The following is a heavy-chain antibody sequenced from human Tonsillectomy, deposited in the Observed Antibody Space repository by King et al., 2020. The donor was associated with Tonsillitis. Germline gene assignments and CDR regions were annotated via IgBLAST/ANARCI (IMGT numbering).Heavy chain of an antibody. CDR2: INTDGTST. J-gene: IGHJ5*01. CDR1: GFTFSSYW. Sequence: DVQLVESGGGLVQPGGSLRLSCAASGFTFSSYWMHWVRQAPGKGVVCVSRINTDGTSTTYGDSVKGRFTISRDNAKNTLYLQMNSLRAEDTAMYYCARGLAINWFDSWGQGTLGTVSS. V-gene: IGHV3-74*01. CDR3: ARGLAINWFDS.